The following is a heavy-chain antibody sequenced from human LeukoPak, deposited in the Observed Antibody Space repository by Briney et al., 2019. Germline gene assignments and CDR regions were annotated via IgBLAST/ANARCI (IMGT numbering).Heavy chain of an antibody. Sequence: ASVKVSCKASGYIFTSYNIYWVRQAPGQGLEWMGIINPSGGSANYAQKFQGRVTMTRDTSTSTVYMELSSLRSEDTAVYYCARGDYGGNSGGYWGQGTLVTVSS. CDR1: GYIFTSYN. CDR2: INPSGGSA. CDR3: ARGDYGGNSGGY. V-gene: IGHV1-46*01. D-gene: IGHD4-23*01. J-gene: IGHJ4*02.